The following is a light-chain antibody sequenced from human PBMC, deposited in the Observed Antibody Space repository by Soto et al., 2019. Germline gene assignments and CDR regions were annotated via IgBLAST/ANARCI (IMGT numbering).Light chain of an antibody. J-gene: IGKJ4*01. CDR1: QDISNF. CDR2: TSS. V-gene: IGKV1-27*01. CDR3: QKHDNPPLT. Sequence: DIQMTQSPSSLSASVGDRVTITCRASQDISNFLSWYQQKPGKAPKLLIYTSSTLQSGVPSRFSGSGSGTDFTLTITSLQPEDVATYYCQKHDNPPLTFGGGTIVEI.